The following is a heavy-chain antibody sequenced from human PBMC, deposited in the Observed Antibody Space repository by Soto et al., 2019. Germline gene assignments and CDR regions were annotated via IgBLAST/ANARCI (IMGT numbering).Heavy chain of an antibody. V-gene: IGHV3-21*01. J-gene: IGHJ4*02. D-gene: IGHD2-15*01. CDR1: GFTFSSYS. CDR2: ISSSSSNI. Sequence: EVQLVKSGGGLVKPGGSLRLSCAASGFTFSSYSMNWVRQAPGKGLEWVSSISSSSSNIYYADSVKGRFTISRDNAKNSLYLQMNSLRAEDTAVYYCAREGIYCSGGSCSYWGQGTLVTVSS. CDR3: AREGIYCSGGSCSY.